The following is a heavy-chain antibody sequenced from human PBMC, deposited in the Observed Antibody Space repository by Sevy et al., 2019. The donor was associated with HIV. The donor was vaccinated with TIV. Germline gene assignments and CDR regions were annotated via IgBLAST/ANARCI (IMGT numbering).Heavy chain of an antibody. Sequence: GGSLRLSCGDSGFIFKTYAMSWVRQAPGKGLEWVSGISGSGGSTYYADSVKGRFTISRDNSKNTLYLQMNSLRAEDTAVYYCAKLRAVAGNYWGQGTLVTVSS. CDR2: ISGSGGST. CDR3: AKLRAVAGNY. J-gene: IGHJ4*02. D-gene: IGHD6-19*01. CDR1: GFIFKTYA. V-gene: IGHV3-23*01.